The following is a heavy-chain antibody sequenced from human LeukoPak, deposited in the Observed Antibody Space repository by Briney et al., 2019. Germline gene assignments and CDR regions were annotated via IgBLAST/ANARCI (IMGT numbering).Heavy chain of an antibody. J-gene: IGHJ5*02. CDR3: ARVMVRGVRFNWFDP. Sequence: GASVKVSCKASGYTFTSYYMHWVRQAPGQGLEWMGIINPSGGSTSYAQKFQGRVTMTRDMSTSTVYMELSSLRSEDTAVYYCARVMVRGVRFNWFDPWGQGTLVTVSS. D-gene: IGHD3-10*01. CDR2: INPSGGST. CDR1: GYTFTSYY. V-gene: IGHV1-46*01.